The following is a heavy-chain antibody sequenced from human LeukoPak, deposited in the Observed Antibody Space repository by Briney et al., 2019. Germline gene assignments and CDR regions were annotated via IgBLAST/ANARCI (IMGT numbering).Heavy chain of an antibody. Sequence: GGSLRLSCAASGFTFSSYSMNWVRQAPGKGLEWVSSVSSSSSYIYYADSVKGRFTISRDNAKNSLYLQTNSLRAEDTAVYYCAKDRYSDTSANHYESEYWGHGTLVTVSS. CDR3: AKDRYSDTSANHYESEY. CDR1: GFTFSSYS. J-gene: IGHJ4*01. D-gene: IGHD3-22*01. CDR2: VSSSSSYI. V-gene: IGHV3-21*04.